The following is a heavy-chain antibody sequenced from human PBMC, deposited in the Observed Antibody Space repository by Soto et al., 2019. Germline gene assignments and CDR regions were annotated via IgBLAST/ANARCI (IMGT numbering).Heavy chain of an antibody. CDR1: GGSFSGYY. D-gene: IGHD6-6*01. V-gene: IGHV4-34*01. CDR3: ARGEYSSSLGFDY. J-gene: IGHJ4*02. Sequence: SETLSLTCAVYGGSFSGYYWSWIRQPPGRGLEWIGEINHSGSTNYNPSLKSRVTISVDTSKNQFSLKLSSVTAADTAVYYCARGEYSSSLGFDYWGQGTLVTVSS. CDR2: INHSGST.